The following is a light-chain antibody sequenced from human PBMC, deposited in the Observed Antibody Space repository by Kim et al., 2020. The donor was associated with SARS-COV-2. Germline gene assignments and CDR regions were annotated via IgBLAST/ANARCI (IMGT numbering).Light chain of an antibody. Sequence: SSELTQDPAVSLAMGRTVRSHIQGDSLRSYDASWYQQKPGQAPVLVIYGKNNRPSGIPDRFSGSSSGNTASLTITGAQAEDEADYYCNSRDSSGNHNWVF. J-gene: IGLJ3*02. CDR2: GKN. V-gene: IGLV3-19*01. CDR3: NSRDSSGNHNWV. CDR1: SLRSYD.